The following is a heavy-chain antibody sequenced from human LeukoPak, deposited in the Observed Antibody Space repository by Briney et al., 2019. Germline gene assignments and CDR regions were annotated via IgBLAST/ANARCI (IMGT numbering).Heavy chain of an antibody. CDR3: AGDGGVSGYDLLDY. Sequence: GGSLRLSCAASGFTFSSFSMTWVRQAPGKGLEWVANINQDGSEKYYVDSVKGRFTISRDNAKNSVYLQMNSLRAEDTAVYYCAGDGGVSGYDLLDYWGQGTLVTVSS. V-gene: IGHV3-7*01. CDR1: GFTFSSFS. J-gene: IGHJ4*02. CDR2: INQDGSEK. D-gene: IGHD5-12*01.